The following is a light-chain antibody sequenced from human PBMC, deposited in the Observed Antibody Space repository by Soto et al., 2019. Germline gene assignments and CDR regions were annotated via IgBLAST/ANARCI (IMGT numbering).Light chain of an antibody. J-gene: IGKJ4*02. V-gene: IGKV2-28*01. CDR1: QSLLHSDGYNY. Sequence: DIVMTQSPVSLPVTPGEPASITCRSSQSLLHSDGYNYLDWYLQKPGQSPQLLIYLGSNRASGVPDRFSGSGSGTDFTLKISRVEGEDVGVYYCMQALQTPLTFGGGTKVEIK. CDR2: LGS. CDR3: MQALQTPLT.